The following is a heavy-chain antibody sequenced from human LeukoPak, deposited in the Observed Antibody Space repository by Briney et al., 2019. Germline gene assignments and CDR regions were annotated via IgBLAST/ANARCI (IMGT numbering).Heavy chain of an antibody. V-gene: IGHV3-23*01. Sequence: PGGSLRLSCAASGFTFSSYAMSWVRQAPGKGLEWVSAISGSGGSTYYADSVKGRFTISRDNSKNTLYPQMNSLRAEDTAVYYCAEDFFYSSGSSFDYWGRGTLVTVSS. CDR3: AEDFFYSSGSSFDY. D-gene: IGHD6-19*01. J-gene: IGHJ4*02. CDR1: GFTFSSYA. CDR2: ISGSGGST.